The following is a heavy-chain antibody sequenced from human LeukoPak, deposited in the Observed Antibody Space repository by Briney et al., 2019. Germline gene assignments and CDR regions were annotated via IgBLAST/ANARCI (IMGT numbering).Heavy chain of an antibody. J-gene: IGHJ5*02. CDR3: ARALGPVVWFDP. CDR2: INYSGST. D-gene: IGHD2-15*01. V-gene: IGHV4-59*01. Sequence: SETLSLTCAVSGGSIRNDYWSWIRQPPGKGLEWIAYINYSGSTNYNPSLESRVTISVDTSKNQFSLKLSSVTAADTAVYYCARALGPVVWFDPWGQGTLVTVSS. CDR1: GGSIRNDY.